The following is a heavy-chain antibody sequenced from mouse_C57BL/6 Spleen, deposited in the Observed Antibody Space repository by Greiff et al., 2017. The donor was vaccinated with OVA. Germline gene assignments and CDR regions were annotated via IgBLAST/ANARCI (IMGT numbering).Heavy chain of an antibody. CDR2: ISYDGSN. CDR1: GYSITSGYY. J-gene: IGHJ2*01. Sequence: EVKLMESGPGLVKPSPSLSLTCSVTGYSITSGYYWNWIRQFPGNKLEWMGYISYDGSNNYNPSLKNRISITRDTSKNQFFLKLNSVTTEDTATYYCARGSLFDYWGQGTTLTASS. CDR3: ARGSLFDY. V-gene: IGHV3-6*01. D-gene: IGHD1-1*02.